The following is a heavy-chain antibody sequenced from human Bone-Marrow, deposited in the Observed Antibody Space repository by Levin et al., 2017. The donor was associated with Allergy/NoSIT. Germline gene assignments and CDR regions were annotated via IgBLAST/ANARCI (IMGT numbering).Heavy chain of an antibody. CDR3: ARLDGYTEPSVFIYGLDV. CDR1: GFAFTTYS. J-gene: IGHJ6*02. D-gene: IGHD5-18*01. V-gene: IGHV5-51*01. CDR2: ISPANSKT. Sequence: RGESLKISCKVFGFAFTTYSIGWVRQMPGKGLEWMGIISPANSKTLYSPSFEGQVTISVDKSTSTAYLQWISLKTSDSATYFCARLDGYTEPSVFIYGLDVWGQGTTVIVSS.